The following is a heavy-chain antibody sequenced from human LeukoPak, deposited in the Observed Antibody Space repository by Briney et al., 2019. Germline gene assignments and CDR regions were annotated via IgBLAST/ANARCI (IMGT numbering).Heavy chain of an antibody. CDR3: ARDLGYSSSWYPRRGYFQH. D-gene: IGHD6-13*01. J-gene: IGHJ1*01. CDR2: ISSNSSYI. CDR1: GFTFSSYS. Sequence: PVGSLRLSCAASGFTFSSYSMNWVRQAPGKGLEWVSSISSNSSYIYYADSVKGRFTISRDNAKNSLYLQMNSLRAEDTAVYYCARDLGYSSSWYPRRGYFQHWGQGTLVTVSS. V-gene: IGHV3-21*01.